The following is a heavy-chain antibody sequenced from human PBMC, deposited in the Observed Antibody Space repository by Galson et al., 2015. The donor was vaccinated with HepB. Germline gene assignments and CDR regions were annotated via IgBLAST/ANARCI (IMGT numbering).Heavy chain of an antibody. D-gene: IGHD3-3*01. V-gene: IGHV5-51*03. CDR2: IYPGDSDI. J-gene: IGHJ5*02. CDR1: GYSFSSYW. CDR3: ARRIYYDFKSGYYKGWFDR. Sequence: QSGAEVKKPGESLKISCKGSGYSFSSYWMAWVRQMPGKGLEWMGSIYPGDSDIRYSPSFQGQVTISADKSISTAYLQWSSLKASDTAMYYCARRIYYDFKSGYYKGWFDRWGQGTLVTVSS.